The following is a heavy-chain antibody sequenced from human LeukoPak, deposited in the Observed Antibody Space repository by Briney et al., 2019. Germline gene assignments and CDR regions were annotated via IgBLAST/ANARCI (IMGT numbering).Heavy chain of an antibody. CDR3: ARGYGDYYYYYMDV. J-gene: IGHJ6*03. CDR1: GGSISSYY. V-gene: IGHV4-59*01. Sequence: SETLSLTCTVSGGSISSYYWSWIRQPPGKGLEWIGYIYNSGSTNYNPSLKSRVTISVDTSKNQFSLKLSSVTAADTAVYYCARGYGDYYYYYMDVWGKGTTVTVSS. D-gene: IGHD4-17*01. CDR2: IYNSGST.